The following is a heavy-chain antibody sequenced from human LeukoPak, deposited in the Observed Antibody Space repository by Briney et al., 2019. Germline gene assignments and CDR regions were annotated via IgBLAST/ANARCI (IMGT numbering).Heavy chain of an antibody. CDR3: ARGVDYGDVSDGMDV. V-gene: IGHV3-11*04. Sequence: PGGSLRLSCAASGLTFSDYSMSWVRRAPGRGLYYVSHISSSGSDIYYADSVKGRFTISRDNAKNSLYLQMNSLRAEDTAVYYCARGVDYGDVSDGMDVWGQGTTVTVSS. D-gene: IGHD4-17*01. J-gene: IGHJ6*02. CDR1: GLTFSDYS. CDR2: ISSSGSDI.